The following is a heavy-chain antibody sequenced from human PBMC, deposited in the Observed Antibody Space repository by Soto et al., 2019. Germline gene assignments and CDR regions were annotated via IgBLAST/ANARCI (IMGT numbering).Heavy chain of an antibody. Sequence: QVQLQESGPGLVKPSGTLSLTCAVSGGSISSSNWWSWVRQPPGKGLEWIGEIYHSGNTNYNPSLKSRVTMEVDKSRNQFSLKLSSVTAAGTAVYYCARRWGEGRVDYWGQGTLVTVSS. CDR1: GGSISSSNW. V-gene: IGHV4-4*02. CDR2: IYHSGNT. CDR3: ARRWGEGRVDY. D-gene: IGHD3-10*01. J-gene: IGHJ4*02.